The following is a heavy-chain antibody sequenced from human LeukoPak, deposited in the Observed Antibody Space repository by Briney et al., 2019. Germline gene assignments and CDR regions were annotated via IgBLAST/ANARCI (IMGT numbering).Heavy chain of an antibody. D-gene: IGHD2-2*01. CDR1: GYTFTSYD. J-gene: IGHJ3*01. CDR2: MNPNSGNT. Sequence: ASVKVSCKASGYTFTSYDINWVRQATGQGLEWRGWMNPNSGNTGYAQKFQGRVTMTRNTSISTAYMELSSLRSEDTAVYHCARAGWFPNCGSSDCYFKDAFQLWGRGTRVTVSS. V-gene: IGHV1-8*01. CDR3: ARAGWFPNCGSSDCYFKDAFQL.